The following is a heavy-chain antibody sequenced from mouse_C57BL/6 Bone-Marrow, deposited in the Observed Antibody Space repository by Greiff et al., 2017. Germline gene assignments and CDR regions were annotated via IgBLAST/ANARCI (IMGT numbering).Heavy chain of an antibody. Sequence: QVQLQQSGAELVRPGTSVKVSCKASGYAFTNYLIEWVKQRPGQGLEWIGVINPGSGGTNYNEKVKGKATLTADKSSITAYMQLSSLTSEDSAVYFCARDSSGFFAYWGQGTLVTVSA. CDR2: INPGSGGT. CDR3: ARDSSGFFAY. D-gene: IGHD3-2*02. V-gene: IGHV1-54*01. CDR1: GYAFTNYL. J-gene: IGHJ3*01.